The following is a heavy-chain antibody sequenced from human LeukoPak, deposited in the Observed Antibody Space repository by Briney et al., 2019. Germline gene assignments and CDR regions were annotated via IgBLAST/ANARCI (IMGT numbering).Heavy chain of an antibody. D-gene: IGHD2-15*01. J-gene: IGHJ5*02. CDR2: IYYSGST. CDR1: GDSISSYY. V-gene: IGHV4-59*01. Sequence: PSETLSLTCSVSGDSISSYYWSWIRQPPGKGLEWIGYIYYSGSTNYNPPLKSRVTISVDTSKNQFSLKLSSVTAADTAVYYCAGTPNWFDPWGQGTLVTVSS. CDR3: AGTPNWFDP.